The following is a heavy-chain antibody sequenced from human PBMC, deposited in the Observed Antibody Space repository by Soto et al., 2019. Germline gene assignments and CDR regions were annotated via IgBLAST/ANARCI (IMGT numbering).Heavy chain of an antibody. D-gene: IGHD3-22*01. J-gene: IGHJ4*02. CDR3: ATGANFYYDTSRY. V-gene: IGHV3-30-3*01. Sequence: LRLSRAAPGFTFSIYAVDLVRQAPVKGLEWVAVMSPNGNNQYYADSVKGRFTISRDTSKSTLYLQMTSLRPDDTAVYYCATGANFYYDTSRYWGQGTLVTVSS. CDR2: MSPNGNNQ. CDR1: GFTFSIYA.